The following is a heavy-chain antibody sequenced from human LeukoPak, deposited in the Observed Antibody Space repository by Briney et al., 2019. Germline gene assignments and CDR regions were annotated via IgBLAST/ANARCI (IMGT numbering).Heavy chain of an antibody. D-gene: IGHD4-11*01. CDR1: GFTVSDYY. CDR3: ARERQGTNSIHGMDGLDV. J-gene: IGHJ3*01. Sequence: GGPLRLSCAGSGFTVSDYYMSWVRQAPGKGLEWVSVIYYTGATYYADSVKDRFTISRDNSKNTVYLQMSSLRVDDTAIYFCARERQGTNSIHGMDGLDVWGQGTVVTVSS. V-gene: IGHV3-53*01. CDR2: IYYTGAT.